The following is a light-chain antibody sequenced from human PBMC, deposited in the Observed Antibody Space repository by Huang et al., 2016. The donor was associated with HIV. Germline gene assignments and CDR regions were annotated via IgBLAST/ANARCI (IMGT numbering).Light chain of an antibody. CDR1: QSVTSN. V-gene: IGKV3-15*01. CDR2: GAS. Sequence: EMVMTQSPATLSVSPGERATLSCRASQSVTSNFAWYQQKPGQPPRLLLYGASTRATGIPARFSGSGSGTEFTLTISSLQSEDFVVYYCQQYDNWPPQWTFGQGTKVEIK. J-gene: IGKJ1*01. CDR3: QQYDNWPPQWT.